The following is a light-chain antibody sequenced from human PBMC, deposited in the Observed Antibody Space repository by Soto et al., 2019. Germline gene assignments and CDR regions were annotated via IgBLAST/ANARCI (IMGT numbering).Light chain of an antibody. CDR3: QQHSNWPLT. CDR1: QSVSSNY. J-gene: IGKJ4*01. V-gene: IGKV3D-20*02. CDR2: GAS. Sequence: EIVLTQSPGTLSLSPGERATLSCRASQSVSSNYLAWYQQKPGQAPRLLIYGASSRATGIPDRFSGSGSGTDFILTISSLGPEDFAVYYCQQHSNWPLTLGGGTKVDIK.